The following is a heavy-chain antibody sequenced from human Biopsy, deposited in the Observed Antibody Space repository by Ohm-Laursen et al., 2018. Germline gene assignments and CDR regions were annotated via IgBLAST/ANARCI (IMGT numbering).Heavy chain of an antibody. CDR2: IDWDAYK. CDR3: ARTPIAIFSAGLVYRHRRHLQGMDV. V-gene: IGHV2-70*11. D-gene: IGHD6-13*01. CDR1: GFSLSARGMC. Sequence: TQTLTLTCDFSGFSLSARGMCVSWIRQPPGKALEWLARIDWDAYKDYCVSLKDRLTIFKATSENQVVLTMTNTDPADTGTYFCARTPIAIFSAGLVYRHRRHLQGMDVWGQGTAVTVS. J-gene: IGHJ6*02.